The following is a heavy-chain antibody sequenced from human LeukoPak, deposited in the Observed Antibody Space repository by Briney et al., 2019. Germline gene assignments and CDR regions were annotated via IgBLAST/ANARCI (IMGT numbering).Heavy chain of an antibody. CDR2: ITSSSSTI. J-gene: IGHJ3*02. V-gene: IGHV3-48*01. Sequence: GGSLRLSCAASGFTFNSYTMNWVRQAPGKGLEWVSCITSSSSTIYYADSVKGRFTISRDNAKNSLYLQMDSLRAEDTAVYYCAREAYSGSYGVFDIWGQGTMVTVSS. CDR1: GFTFNSYT. D-gene: IGHD1-26*01. CDR3: AREAYSGSYGVFDI.